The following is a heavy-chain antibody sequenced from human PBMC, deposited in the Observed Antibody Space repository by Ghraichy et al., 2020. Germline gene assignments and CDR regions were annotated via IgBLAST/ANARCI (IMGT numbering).Heavy chain of an antibody. J-gene: IGHJ6*02. CDR2: IYYSGST. CDR3: TTQQGYYYGVDV. V-gene: IGHV4-39*01. Sequence: SETLSLICNVSGGSISSTSYYWGWIRQPPGKGLEWIGNIYYSGSTYYNPSLKSRVTISVDTSKNQFSLKLTSVTAADTALYYCTTQQGYYYGVDVWGQGTTVTVSS. CDR1: GGSISSTSYY.